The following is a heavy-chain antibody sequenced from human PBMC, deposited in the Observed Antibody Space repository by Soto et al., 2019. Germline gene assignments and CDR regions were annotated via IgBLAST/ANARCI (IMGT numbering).Heavy chain of an antibody. CDR3: ARAGLTTEQLHDSGWFDP. D-gene: IGHD6-6*01. CDR2: ISYDGSNK. J-gene: IGHJ5*02. V-gene: IGHV3-30-3*01. Sequence: GGSLRLSCAASGFTFSSYAMHWVRQAPGKGLEWVAVISYDGSNKYYADSVKGRFTISRDNSKNTLYLQMNSLRAEDTAVYYCARAGLTTEQLHDSGWFDPWGQGTLVTVSS. CDR1: GFTFSSYA.